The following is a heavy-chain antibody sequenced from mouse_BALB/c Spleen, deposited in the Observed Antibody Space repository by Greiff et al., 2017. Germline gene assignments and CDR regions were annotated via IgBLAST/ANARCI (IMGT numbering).Heavy chain of an antibody. CDR1: GYSITSGYY. CDR2: ISYDGSN. Sequence: EVKLQESGPGLVKPSQSLSLTCSVTGYSITSGYYWNWIREFPGNKLEWMGYISYDGSNNYNPSLKNRISITRDTSKNQFFLKLNSVTTEDTATYYCARGERLVVAYWGQGTLVTVSA. CDR3: ARGERLVVAY. J-gene: IGHJ3*01. V-gene: IGHV3-6*02.